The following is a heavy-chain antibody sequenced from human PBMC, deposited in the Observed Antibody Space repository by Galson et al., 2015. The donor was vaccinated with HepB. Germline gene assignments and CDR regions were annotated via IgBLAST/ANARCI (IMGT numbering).Heavy chain of an antibody. D-gene: IGHD6-25*01. Sequence: SLRLSCAASGFTFRSYAMHWVRQAPGKGLEYVSAISSNGGITYYADSVKGRFTISRDNSKNTLYLQMSSLRAEDTAVYYCVKGAASAPLRNWFDPWGQGTLVTASS. CDR1: GFTFRSYA. CDR2: ISSNGGIT. CDR3: VKGAASAPLRNWFDP. J-gene: IGHJ5*02. V-gene: IGHV3-64D*06.